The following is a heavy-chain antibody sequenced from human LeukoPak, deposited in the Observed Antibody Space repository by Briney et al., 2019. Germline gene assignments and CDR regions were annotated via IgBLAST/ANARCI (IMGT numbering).Heavy chain of an antibody. J-gene: IGHJ4*02. Sequence: GRSLRLSCAASGFTFSSYVMHWVRQAPGKGLEWVAIISYDGSNKYYADSVKGRFTISRDNSKNTLYLQMNSLRAEDTAVYYCARDNSASHDYWGQGTLVTVSS. CDR1: GFTFSSYV. V-gene: IGHV3-30*04. D-gene: IGHD1-1*01. CDR2: ISYDGSNK. CDR3: ARDNSASHDY.